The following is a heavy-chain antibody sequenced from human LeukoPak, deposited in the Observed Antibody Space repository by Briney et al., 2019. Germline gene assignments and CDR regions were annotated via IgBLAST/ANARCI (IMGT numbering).Heavy chain of an antibody. CDR1: GFTFSSYE. V-gene: IGHV3-48*03. CDR2: ISSSGSAI. CDR3: AREPPPVTIFGVVNYYGMDV. D-gene: IGHD3-3*01. Sequence: PGRSLRLSCAASGFTFSSYEMNWVRQAPGKGLEWVSYISSSGSAIYYAGSVKGRFTISRDNAKNSLYLQMNSLRAEDTAVYYCAREPPPVTIFGVVNYYGMDVWGQGTTVTVSS. J-gene: IGHJ6*02.